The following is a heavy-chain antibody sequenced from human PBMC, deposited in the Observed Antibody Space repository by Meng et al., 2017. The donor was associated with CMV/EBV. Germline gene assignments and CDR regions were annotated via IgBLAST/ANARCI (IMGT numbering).Heavy chain of an antibody. CDR3: AREGVVPAAKKVGSWFDP. CDR2: INPNSGGT. D-gene: IGHD2-2*01. CDR1: GYTFTGYY. Sequence: ASVKVSCKASGYTFTGYYMHWVRQAPGQGLEWMGWINPNSGGTNYAQKFQGRVTMTRDTSISTAYMELSRLRSDDTAVYYCAREGVVPAAKKVGSWFDPWGQEPWSPSPQ. J-gene: IGHJ5*02. V-gene: IGHV1-2*02.